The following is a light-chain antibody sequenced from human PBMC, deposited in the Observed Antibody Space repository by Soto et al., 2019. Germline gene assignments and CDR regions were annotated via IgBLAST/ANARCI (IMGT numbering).Light chain of an antibody. CDR3: VQALQSPPWT. J-gene: IGKJ1*01. CDR1: QSLLHSNGYNY. V-gene: IGKV2-28*01. Sequence: DIVVTQSPLTLPVTAGETASISCRSSQSLLHSNGYNYLDWYLQKPGQSPQLLIYLGSNRASGVPDSFSGSGSGTDFTLKISRVEAEDIGVYYCVQALQSPPWTFGQGTKVEIK. CDR2: LGS.